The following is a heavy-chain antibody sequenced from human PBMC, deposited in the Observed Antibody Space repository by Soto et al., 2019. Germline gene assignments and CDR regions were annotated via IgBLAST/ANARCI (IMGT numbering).Heavy chain of an antibody. J-gene: IGHJ1*01. CDR3: AKPGVAVAGMDY. D-gene: IGHD6-19*01. Sequence: EVQLLESGGGLVQPGGSLRLSCAASGFTFTSYALHWVRQAPGKGLEWVSGISGSGAMTHYADSVKGRFTVSRDNSKNTLYMQMNSLRAGDTAVYYCAKPGVAVAGMDYWGQGTLVTVSS. CDR1: GFTFTSYA. V-gene: IGHV3-23*01. CDR2: ISGSGAMT.